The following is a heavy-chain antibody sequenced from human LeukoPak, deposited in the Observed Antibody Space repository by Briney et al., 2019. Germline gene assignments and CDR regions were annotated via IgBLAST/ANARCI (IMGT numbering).Heavy chain of an antibody. Sequence: SETPSFTCTVSAGPICISSYYWGWIRQPPGKGLEWIGSSYYTGSTYYNPSLKTRVTISVDTTKNQFSLKLSSVTAADTAVYYRARSNWNDPYDYWGQGTLVSVCS. CDR3: ARSNWNDPYDY. J-gene: IGHJ4*02. CDR2: SYYTGST. CDR1: AGPICISSYY. V-gene: IGHV4-39*01. D-gene: IGHD1-1*01.